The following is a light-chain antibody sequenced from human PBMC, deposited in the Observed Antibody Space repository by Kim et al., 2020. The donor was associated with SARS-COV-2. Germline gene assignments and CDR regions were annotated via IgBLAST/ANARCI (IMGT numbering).Light chain of an antibody. Sequence: DIQMTQSPSSLSASVGDRVTITCRASQSMSTYLNWYQQKPGKAPKLLIYAASTLQSGVPSRFSGSGSGTDFTLTISSLQPEDFASYYCQQSYSTPLTFGGGTKLEI. CDR2: AAS. CDR3: QQSYSTPLT. V-gene: IGKV1-39*01. J-gene: IGKJ4*01. CDR1: QSMSTY.